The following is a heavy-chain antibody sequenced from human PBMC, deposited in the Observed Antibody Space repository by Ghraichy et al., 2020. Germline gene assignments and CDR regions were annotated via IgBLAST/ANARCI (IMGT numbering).Heavy chain of an antibody. V-gene: IGHV3-23*01. Sequence: GGSLRLSCAGSGFTFGSFAMSWVRQAPGKGLEWVSTISGSGGFTYYTDSVKGRFTISRDNSKNTLYLQMNSLRAEDTAIYYCAKTYYDSSGYLTPFWSWGQGTLVTVSP. CDR3: AKTYYDSSGYLTPFWS. CDR2: ISGSGGFT. J-gene: IGHJ5*02. CDR1: GFTFGSFA. D-gene: IGHD3-22*01.